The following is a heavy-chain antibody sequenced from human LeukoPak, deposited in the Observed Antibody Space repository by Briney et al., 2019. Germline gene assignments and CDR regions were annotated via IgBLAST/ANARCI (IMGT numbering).Heavy chain of an antibody. CDR2: INHSGST. J-gene: IGHJ5*02. Sequence: SETLSLTCAVYGGSFSGYYWSWIRQPPGKGLEWIGEINHSGSTNYNPSLKSRVTISVDTSKNQFSLKLSSVTAADTAVYYCARLSVGYDFWSGYYWFDPWGQGTLVTVSS. V-gene: IGHV4-34*01. CDR1: GGSFSGYY. CDR3: ARLSVGYDFWSGYYWFDP. D-gene: IGHD3-3*01.